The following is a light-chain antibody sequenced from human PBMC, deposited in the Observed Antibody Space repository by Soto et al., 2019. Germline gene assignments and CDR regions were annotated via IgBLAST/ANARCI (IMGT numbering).Light chain of an antibody. CDR3: QQYARSPWT. CDR1: QSVSSTY. V-gene: IGKV3-20*01. Sequence: EIVLTQSPGTLSLSPGERATLSCRASQSVSSTYLAWYQQKPGQAPRLLIYGTSTRATAIPDRFSGSGSGTDFTMTISRLEPEDFAVYYCQQYARSPWTFGQGNKVEIK. CDR2: GTS. J-gene: IGKJ1*01.